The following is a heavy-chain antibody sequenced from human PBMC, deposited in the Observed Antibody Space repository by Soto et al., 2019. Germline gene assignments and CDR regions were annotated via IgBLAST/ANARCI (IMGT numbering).Heavy chain of an antibody. J-gene: IGHJ6*02. D-gene: IGHD5-12*01. CDR2: IYYSGST. CDR3: ARDPISGYDIHASPTTGSYGMDV. V-gene: IGHV4-30-4*01. CDR1: GGSISSGDYY. Sequence: SETLSLTCTVSGGSISSGDYYWSWIRQPPGKGLEWIGYIYYSGSTYYNPSLKSRVTISVDTSKNQFSLKLSSVTAADTAVYYCARDPISGYDIHASPTTGSYGMDVWGQGTTVTVSS.